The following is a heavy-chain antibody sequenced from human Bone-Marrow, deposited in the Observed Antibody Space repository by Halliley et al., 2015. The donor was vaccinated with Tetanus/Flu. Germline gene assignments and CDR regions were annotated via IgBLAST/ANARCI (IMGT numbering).Heavy chain of an antibody. J-gene: IGHJ5*02. D-gene: IGHD3-22*01. Sequence: TYHPGGTRSNPPLKSRVTMSLDASKNQLSLELRSVTAADTAVYYCAREGVYSSNGYYINWFDPWGQGTLVTVSS. CDR2: TYHPGGT. CDR3: AREGVYSSNGYYINWFDP. V-gene: IGHV4-59*01.